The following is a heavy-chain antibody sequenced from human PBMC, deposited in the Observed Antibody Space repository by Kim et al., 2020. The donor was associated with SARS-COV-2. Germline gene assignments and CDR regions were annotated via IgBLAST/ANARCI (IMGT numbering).Heavy chain of an antibody. CDR1: GFTFSNYE. Sequence: GGSLRLSCVASGFTFSNYEMNWVRQAPGKGLEWISYISDSGSNPYYADSVKGRFTISRDNGRNSLYLQLTSLTADDTAVYYCARDSGTGSTSSQNHFDSWGQGTLVTVSS. J-gene: IGHJ4*02. CDR3: ARDSGTGSTSSQNHFDS. V-gene: IGHV3-48*03. D-gene: IGHD2-2*01. CDR2: ISDSGSNP.